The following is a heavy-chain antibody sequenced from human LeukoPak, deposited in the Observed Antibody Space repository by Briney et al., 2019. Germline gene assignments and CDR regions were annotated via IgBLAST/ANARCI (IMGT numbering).Heavy chain of an antibody. CDR1: GYTFTSYY. D-gene: IGHD1-26*01. CDR3: ASEDLYSGSYLSPGY. Sequence: ASVKVSCKASGYTFTSYYMHWVRQAPGQGLEWMGIINPSDGSTSYAQKFQGRVTMTRDTSTSTVYMELSSLRSEDTAVYYCASEDLYSGSYLSPGYWGQGTLVTVSS. V-gene: IGHV1-46*01. J-gene: IGHJ4*02. CDR2: INPSDGST.